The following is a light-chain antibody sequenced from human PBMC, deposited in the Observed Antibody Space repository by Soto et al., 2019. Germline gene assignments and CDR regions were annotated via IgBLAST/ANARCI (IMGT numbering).Light chain of an antibody. V-gene: IGKV1-5*03. CDR2: KAS. Sequence: DIQMTQSPSTLSASVGDRVTITCRASQSISSWLAWYQQKPGKAPNLLIYKASSLESGVPSRFSGSGSGTEFTLTISSLQPDDCSTYYCQQYNSYPLTVGGGPKVEIK. J-gene: IGKJ4*01. CDR3: QQYNSYPLT. CDR1: QSISSW.